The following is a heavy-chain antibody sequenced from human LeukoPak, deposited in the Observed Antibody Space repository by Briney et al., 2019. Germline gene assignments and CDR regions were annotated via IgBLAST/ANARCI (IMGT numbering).Heavy chain of an antibody. V-gene: IGHV3-7*01. CDR2: INLDGSEK. CDR3: VGGDY. J-gene: IGHJ4*02. CDR1: GFIFSTSW. Sequence: GGSLRLSCTASGFIFSTSWMTWVRQAPGKGLEWVANINLDGSEKYYVDSVKGRFTISRDNAKNSLYLQMNSLRAEDTAVYYCVGGDYWGQGTLVTVSS.